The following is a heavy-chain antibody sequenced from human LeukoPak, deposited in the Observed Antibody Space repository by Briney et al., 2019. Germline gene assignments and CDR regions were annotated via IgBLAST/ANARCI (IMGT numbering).Heavy chain of an antibody. CDR3: ARVPRPTYCGGDCSVYYYFDY. D-gene: IGHD2-21*01. V-gene: IGHV1-2*02. Sequence: GASVKVSCKASGYTFTDYYMHWVRQAPGQGLEWMGWINPNSGGTNYAQKFQGRVTMTRDTSISTAYMELSRLTSDDTAVYYCARVPRPTYCGGDCSVYYYFDYWGQGTLVTVSS. CDR1: GYTFTDYY. J-gene: IGHJ4*02. CDR2: INPNSGGT.